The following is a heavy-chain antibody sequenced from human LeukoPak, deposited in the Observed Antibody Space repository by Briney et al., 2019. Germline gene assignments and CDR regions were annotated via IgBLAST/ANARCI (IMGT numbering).Heavy chain of an antibody. D-gene: IGHD3-22*01. J-gene: IGHJ4*02. CDR2: IYHSGST. CDR1: GGSISSGGYS. CDR3: ARNEGHYYDSSGYFDY. V-gene: IGHV4-30-2*01. Sequence: PSQTLSLTCAVSGGSISSGGYSWSWIRQPPGKGLEWIGYIYHSGSTYYNPSLKSRVTISVDRSKNQFSLKLSSVTAADTAVYYCARNEGHYYDSSGYFDYWGQGTLVTVSS.